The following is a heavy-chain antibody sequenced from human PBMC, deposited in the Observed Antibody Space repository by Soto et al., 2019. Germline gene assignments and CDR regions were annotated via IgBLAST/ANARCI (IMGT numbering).Heavy chain of an antibody. D-gene: IGHD4-17*01. CDR2: IIPILGIA. J-gene: IGHJ4*02. CDR3: ARDDYGGSSDY. Sequence: QVQLVQSGAEVKKPGSSVKVSCKASGGTFSSYTISWVRQAPGQGLEWMGRIIPILGIANYAQKFQGRVTITADKSTSTAYMELSSLRSEDTAVYYCARDDYGGSSDYWGQGTLVTVSS. V-gene: IGHV1-69*08. CDR1: GGTFSSYT.